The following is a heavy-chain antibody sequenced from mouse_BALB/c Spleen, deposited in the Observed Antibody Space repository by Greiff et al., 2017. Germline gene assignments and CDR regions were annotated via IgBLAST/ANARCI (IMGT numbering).Heavy chain of an antibody. CDR1: GYTFTNYW. CDR2: IYPGGGYT. Sequence: QVQLKESGAELVRPGTSVKISCKASGYTFTNYWLGWVKQRPGHGLEWIGDIYPGGGYTNYNEKFKGKATLTADTSSSTAYMQLSSLTSEDSAVYFCARNYGYVWYFDVWGAGTTVTVSS. D-gene: IGHD1-2*01. V-gene: IGHV1-63*02. CDR3: ARNYGYVWYFDV. J-gene: IGHJ1*01.